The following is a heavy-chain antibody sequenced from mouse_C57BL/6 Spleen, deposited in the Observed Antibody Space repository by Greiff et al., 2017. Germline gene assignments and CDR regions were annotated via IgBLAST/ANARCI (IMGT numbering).Heavy chain of an antibody. CDR1: GYTFTSYD. CDR2: IYPRDGST. Sequence: QVQLQQPGPELVKPGASVKLSCKASGYTFTSYDINWVKQRPGQGLEWIGCIYPRDGSTKYNEKFKGKATLTVDTSSSTAYMELHSLTSEDSAVYFCARSRWLLPPFDYWGQGTTLTVSS. D-gene: IGHD2-3*01. V-gene: IGHV1-85*01. J-gene: IGHJ2*01. CDR3: ARSRWLLPPFDY.